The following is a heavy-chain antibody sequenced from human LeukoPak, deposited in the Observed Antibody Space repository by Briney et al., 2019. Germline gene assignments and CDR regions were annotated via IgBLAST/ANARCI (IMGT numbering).Heavy chain of an antibody. CDR1: GFTFSSYA. D-gene: IGHD3-22*01. Sequence: GGSLRLSCAASGFTFSSYAMSWVRQAPGKGLEWVSAISGSGGSTYYADSVRGRFTISRDNSKNTLYLQMNSLRAEDTAVYYCAKDSSGYYWSAFDYWGQGTLVTVSS. CDR2: ISGSGGST. CDR3: AKDSSGYYWSAFDY. V-gene: IGHV3-23*01. J-gene: IGHJ4*02.